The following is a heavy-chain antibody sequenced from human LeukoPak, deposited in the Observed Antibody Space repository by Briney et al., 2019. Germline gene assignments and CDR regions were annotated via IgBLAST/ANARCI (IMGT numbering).Heavy chain of an antibody. CDR3: ARNLGEEHNLYYGLDV. CDR2: ISTHSGDT. CDR1: GYPFTRFA. V-gene: IGHV1-18*01. Sequence: ASVKVSCKASGYPFTRFAINWVRQAPGQGLEWMGWISTHSGDTKYAETLQGRLTMTTDTSTNTAHMELRGLRSDDTAAYYCARNLGEEHNLYYGLDVWGQGTTVVVSS. D-gene: IGHD3-16*01. J-gene: IGHJ6*02.